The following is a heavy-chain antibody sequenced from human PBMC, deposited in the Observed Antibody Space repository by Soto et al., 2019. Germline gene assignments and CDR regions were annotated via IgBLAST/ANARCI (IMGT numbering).Heavy chain of an antibody. D-gene: IGHD2-21*02. CDR3: ARESCGGDCPFDY. J-gene: IGHJ4*02. CDR2: IYYSGST. Sequence: SETLSLTCTVSGGSISSYYWSWIRQPPGKGLEWIGYIYYSGSTNYNPSLKSRVTISVDTSKSQFSLKLSSVTAADTAVYYCARESCGGDCPFDYWGQGTLVTVSS. CDR1: GGSISSYY. V-gene: IGHV4-59*01.